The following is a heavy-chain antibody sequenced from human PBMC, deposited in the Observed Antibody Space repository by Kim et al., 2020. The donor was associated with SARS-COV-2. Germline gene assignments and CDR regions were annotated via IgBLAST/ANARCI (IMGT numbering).Heavy chain of an antibody. V-gene: IGHV3-73*01. CDR3: TRHTSGWYGECVVD. Sequence: GGSLRLSCAASGFTFSGSAMHWVRQASGKGLEWVGRIRRKANSYATAYAASVKGRFTSSRDDSKNTVYLQMNRLKTEDAAVYYSTRHTSGWYGECVVD. D-gene: IGHD6-19*01. J-gene: IGHJ4*01. CDR1: GFTFSGSA. CDR2: IRRKANSYAT.